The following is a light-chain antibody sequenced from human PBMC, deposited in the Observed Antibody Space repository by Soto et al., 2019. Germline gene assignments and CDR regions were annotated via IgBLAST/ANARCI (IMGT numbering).Light chain of an antibody. V-gene: IGKV3-11*01. CDR2: DAS. J-gene: IGKJ5*01. CDR1: QSVTTF. CDR3: QQRSNWPPSIT. Sequence: EIVLTQSPATLSLFPGDRATLSCRASQSVTTFLAWYQQKPGQAPRLLSYDASDRAPGIPARLSGSGPATDFPLTINNLEPEDFAVYYCQQRSNWPPSITFGQGTRLEIK.